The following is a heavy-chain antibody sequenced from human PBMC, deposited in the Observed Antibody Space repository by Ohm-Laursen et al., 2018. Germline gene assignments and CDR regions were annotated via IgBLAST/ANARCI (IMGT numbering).Heavy chain of an antibody. Sequence: TQTLTLTCTFSGFSLSTSGMCVSWIRQPPGKALEWLARIDWDDDKFYSTSLKPRLTISKDTSKNQLVLTVTNMAPVDTTTYYCARIRRYSSSWFYFDYWGQGTLVTVSS. CDR1: GFSLSTSGMC. V-gene: IGHV2-70*16. CDR3: ARIRRYSSSWFYFDY. CDR2: IDWDDDK. J-gene: IGHJ4*02. D-gene: IGHD6-13*01.